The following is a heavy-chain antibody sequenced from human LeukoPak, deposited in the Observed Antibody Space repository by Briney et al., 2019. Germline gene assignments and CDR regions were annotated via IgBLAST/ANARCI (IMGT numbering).Heavy chain of an antibody. CDR3: AGDGGLERYFDY. Sequence: GGSLRLSCAASGFTFSNYWVHWVRQAPGKGLVWVSRINSDGSSTSYADSVKGRVTISRDNAKNTLYLQMNSLRAEDTAVYYCAGDGGLERYFDYWGQGTLVTVSS. J-gene: IGHJ4*02. D-gene: IGHD1-1*01. CDR1: GFTFSNYW. V-gene: IGHV3-74*01. CDR2: INSDGSST.